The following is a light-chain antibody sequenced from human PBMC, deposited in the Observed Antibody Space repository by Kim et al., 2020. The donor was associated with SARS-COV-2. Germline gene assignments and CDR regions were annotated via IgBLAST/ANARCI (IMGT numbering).Light chain of an antibody. CDR3: QSYDSSLNGYV. J-gene: IGLJ1*01. CDR2: RDS. CDR1: SSNIGALSA. V-gene: IGLV1-40*01. Sequence: QRVTISCTGSSSNIGALSAVHWYQHLPGTAPKLLIYRDSYRPSGVPDRFSGSKSGTSASLAITGLQAEDEADYYCQSYDSSLNGYVFGSGTKVTVL.